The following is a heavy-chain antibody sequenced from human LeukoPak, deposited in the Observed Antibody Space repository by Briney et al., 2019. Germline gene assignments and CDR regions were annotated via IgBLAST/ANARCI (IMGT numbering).Heavy chain of an antibody. D-gene: IGHD6-13*01. J-gene: IGHJ4*02. V-gene: IGHV4-59*01. Sequence: SETLSLTCTVSGGSISSYYWSWIRQPPGKGLEWIGYIYYSGTTNYNPSLKSRVAISVDTSKNQFSLKLSSVSAADTAVYYCARGVYIAAAQYGYWGQGTLVTVSS. CDR3: ARGVYIAAAQYGY. CDR2: IYYSGTT. CDR1: GGSISSYY.